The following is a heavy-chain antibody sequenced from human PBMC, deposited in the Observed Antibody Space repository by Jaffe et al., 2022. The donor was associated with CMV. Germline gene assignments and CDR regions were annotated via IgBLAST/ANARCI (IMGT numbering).Heavy chain of an antibody. D-gene: IGHD1-1*01. J-gene: IGHJ3*02. Sequence: EVQLVESGGGLVKPGRSLRLSCTASGFTFGDYAMSWFRQAPGKGLEWVGFIRSKAYGGTTEYAASVKGRFTISRDDSKSIAYLQMNSLKTEDTAVYYCTTEYNWNPNAFDIWGQGTMVTVSS. V-gene: IGHV3-49*05. CDR1: GFTFGDYA. CDR2: IRSKAYGGTT. CDR3: TTEYNWNPNAFDI.